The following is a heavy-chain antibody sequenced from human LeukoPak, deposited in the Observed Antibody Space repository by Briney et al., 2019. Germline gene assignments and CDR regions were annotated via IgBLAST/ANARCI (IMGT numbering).Heavy chain of an antibody. CDR2: INPNSGGR. CDR1: GYTFTGYY. V-gene: IGHV1-2*02. CDR3: ARDVAAAGTEYNWFDP. J-gene: IGHJ5*02. Sequence: SVKVSCKASGYTFTGYYMHWVRQAPGQGLEWMGWINPNSGGRNYAQKFQGRVTMTRDTSISTAYMELSRLISDDTAVYYCARDVAAAGTEYNWFDPWGQGTLVTVSS. D-gene: IGHD6-13*01.